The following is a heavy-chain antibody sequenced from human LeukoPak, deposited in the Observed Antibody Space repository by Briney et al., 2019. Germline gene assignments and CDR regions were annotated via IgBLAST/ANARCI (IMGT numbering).Heavy chain of an antibody. CDR3: ARKGVYNWNDSYYYGMDV. J-gene: IGHJ6*04. V-gene: IGHV1-69*06. CDR1: GYTFTSYG. CDR2: IIPIFGTA. D-gene: IGHD1-1*01. Sequence: GASVKVSCKASGYTFTSYGISWVRQAPGQGLEWMGGIIPIFGTANYAQKFQGRVTITADKSTSTAYMELSSLRSEDTAVYYCARKGVYNWNDSYYYGMDVWGKGTTVTVSS.